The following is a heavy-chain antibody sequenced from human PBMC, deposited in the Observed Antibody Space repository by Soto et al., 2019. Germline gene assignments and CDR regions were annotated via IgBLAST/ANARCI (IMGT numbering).Heavy chain of an antibody. CDR3: ASDRYGLAV. Sequence: SETLSLTCIVSGGSMSSYYWGWFRQPPGKGLEWIGYIYYTGTTTYHPSLESRVTISIDTSKNQFSLKLTSLTAADTAVYFCASDRYGLAVWGQGTTVTVSS. CDR1: GGSMSSYY. CDR2: IYYTGTT. V-gene: IGHV4-59*08. J-gene: IGHJ6*02.